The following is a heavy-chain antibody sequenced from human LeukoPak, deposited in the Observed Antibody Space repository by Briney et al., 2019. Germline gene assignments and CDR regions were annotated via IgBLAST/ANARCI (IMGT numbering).Heavy chain of an antibody. CDR3: AKDNYAHYYDSSGYRRGQFDY. V-gene: IGHV3-30*02. J-gene: IGHJ4*02. CDR2: IRYDGSNK. CDR1: GFTFSSYG. Sequence: GGSLRLSCAASGFTFSSYGMHWVRQALGKGLEWVAFIRYDGSNKYYADSVKGRFTISRDNSKNTLYLQMNSLRAEDTAVYYCAKDNYAHYYDSSGYRRGQFDYWGQGTLVTVSS. D-gene: IGHD3-22*01.